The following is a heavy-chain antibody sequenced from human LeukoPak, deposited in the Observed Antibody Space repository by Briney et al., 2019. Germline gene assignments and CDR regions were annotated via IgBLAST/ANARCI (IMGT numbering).Heavy chain of an antibody. CDR3: ARGPNSNWSGLDF. V-gene: IGHV3-11*04. CDR2: ISGSGTTI. Sequence: GGSLRLSCTASGFIFSDYYMNWIRQAPGKGLEWVSFISGSGTTIYHADSVKGRFTVSRDNAKNTLYLQVNNLRAEDTAVYYCARGPNSNWSGLDFWGQGTLLTVSS. CDR1: GFIFSDYY. J-gene: IGHJ4*02. D-gene: IGHD6-6*01.